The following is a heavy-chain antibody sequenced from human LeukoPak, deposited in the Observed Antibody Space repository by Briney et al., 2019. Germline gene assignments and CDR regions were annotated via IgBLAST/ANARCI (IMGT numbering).Heavy chain of an antibody. D-gene: IGHD3-10*01. CDR3: ARDPLVRGVINHYYYYGMDV. V-gene: IGHV1-2*06. Sequence: GASVKVSCKASGYTFTGYYMHWVRQAPGQGLEWMGRINPNSGGTNYAQKFQGRVTMTRDTSISTAYMELSSLRSEDTAVYYCARDPLVRGVINHYYYYGMDVWGQGTTVTVSS. CDR2: INPNSGGT. CDR1: GYTFTGYY. J-gene: IGHJ6*02.